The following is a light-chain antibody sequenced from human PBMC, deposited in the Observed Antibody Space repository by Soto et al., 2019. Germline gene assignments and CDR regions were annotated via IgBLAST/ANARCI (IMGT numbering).Light chain of an antibody. CDR3: QQYDNATRT. Sequence: IVLTQSPGTLSVSSGETATMSXRSSQSVSDNLAWYQQKPGXAPRXXXDGXSTRATGVPARLSGSGSGTAFTLTSSSLQYKDFFAYYCQQYDNATRTFGQGTKVDIK. J-gene: IGKJ1*01. CDR1: QSVSDN. V-gene: IGKV3-15*01. CDR2: GXS.